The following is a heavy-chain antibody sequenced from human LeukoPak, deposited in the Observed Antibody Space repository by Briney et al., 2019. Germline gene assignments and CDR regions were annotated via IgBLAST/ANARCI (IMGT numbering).Heavy chain of an antibody. J-gene: IGHJ6*03. D-gene: IGHD1-26*01. CDR2: INHSGST. V-gene: IGHV4-34*01. Sequence: SETLSLTCAVYGGSFSGYYWSWIRQPPGKGLEWIGEINHSGSTNYNPSLKSRVTISVDTSKNQFSLKLSSVTAADTAVYYCAINSGSYYYYYYMDVWGKGTTVTVSS. CDR3: AINSGSYYYYYYMDV. CDR1: GGSFSGYY.